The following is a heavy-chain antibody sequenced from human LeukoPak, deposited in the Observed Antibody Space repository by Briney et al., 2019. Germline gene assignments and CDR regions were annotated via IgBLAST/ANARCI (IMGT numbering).Heavy chain of an antibody. V-gene: IGHV3-66*01. CDR1: GFTVSSNY. CDR2: IYSGGST. J-gene: IGHJ3*02. CDR3: ARWAYYYDSSGYYGRGPHAFDI. D-gene: IGHD3-22*01. Sequence: GGSLRLSCAASGFTVSSNYMSWVRQAPGKGLEWVSVIYSGGSTYYADSVKGRFTISRDNSKNTLYLQMNSLRAEDTAVYYCARWAYYYDSSGYYGRGPHAFDIWGQGTMVTVSS.